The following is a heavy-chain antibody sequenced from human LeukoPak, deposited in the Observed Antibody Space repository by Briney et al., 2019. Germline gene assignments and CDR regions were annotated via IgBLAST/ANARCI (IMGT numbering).Heavy chain of an antibody. Sequence: SETLSLTCTVSGGSISSSSYYWGWIRQPPGKGLEWIGSIYYSGSTYYNPFLKSRVTISVDTSKNQFSLKLSSVTAADTAVYYCARLAGGSLDYWGQGTLVTVSS. CDR1: GGSISSSSYY. CDR2: IYYSGST. CDR3: ARLAGGSLDY. D-gene: IGHD1-26*01. J-gene: IGHJ4*02. V-gene: IGHV4-39*01.